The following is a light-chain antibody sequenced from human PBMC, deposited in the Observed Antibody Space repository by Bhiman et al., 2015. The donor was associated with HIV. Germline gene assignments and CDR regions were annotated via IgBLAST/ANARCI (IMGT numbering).Light chain of an antibody. V-gene: IGLV3-21*04. CDR1: NIGSKS. J-gene: IGLJ2*01. Sequence: SYVLTQSPSVSVAPGKTARITCGGNNIGSKSVHWYQQRPGQAPVLVIYYDIDRPSGIPERFSGSNSGNTATLTISRVEAGDEADYYCQVWDTTSDHLEVFGRGTKLTVL. CDR3: QVWDTTSDHLEV. CDR2: YDI.